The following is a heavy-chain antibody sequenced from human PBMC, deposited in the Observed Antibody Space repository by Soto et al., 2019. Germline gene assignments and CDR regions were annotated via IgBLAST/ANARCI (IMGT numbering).Heavy chain of an antibody. CDR1: GGSISSYY. J-gene: IGHJ5*02. CDR3: ARQTDSGYDYNWFDP. D-gene: IGHD5-12*01. CDR2: IYYSGST. Sequence: SETLSLTCTVSGGSISSYYWSWIRQPPGKGLEWIGYIYYSGSTNYNPSLKSRVTISVDTSKNQFSLKLSSVTAADTAVYYCARQTDSGYDYNWFDPWGQGTLVTVSS. V-gene: IGHV4-59*08.